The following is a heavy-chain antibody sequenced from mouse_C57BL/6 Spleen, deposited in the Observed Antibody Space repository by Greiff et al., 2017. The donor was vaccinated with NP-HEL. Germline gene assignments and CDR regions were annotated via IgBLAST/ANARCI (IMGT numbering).Heavy chain of an antibody. V-gene: IGHV1-66*01. D-gene: IGHD1-1*01. CDR1: GYSFTSYY. CDR2: ISPGSGNT. CDR3: ARYDWNYGSSFDY. Sequence: VQLQQSGPELVKPGASVKISCKASGYSFTSYYIHWVKQWPGQGLEWFGWISPGSGNTKYNEKFTGKATLTANTLSSTAYRQLSILTSQDSSVYDCARYDWNYGSSFDYWGQGTTLTVSS. J-gene: IGHJ2*01.